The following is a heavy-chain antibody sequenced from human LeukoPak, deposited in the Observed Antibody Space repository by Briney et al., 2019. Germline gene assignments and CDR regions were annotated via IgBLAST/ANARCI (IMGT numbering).Heavy chain of an antibody. CDR2: ISSSGSTI. CDR3: ASTIVVVPAAMGYEDY. J-gene: IGHJ4*02. CDR1: GFTFSSYE. Sequence: GGSLRLSCAASGFTFSSYEMNWVRQAPGKGLKWVSYISSSGSTIYYADSVKGRFTISRDNAKNSLYLQMNSLRAEDTAVYYCASTIVVVPAAMGYEDYWGQGTLVTVSS. D-gene: IGHD2-2*01. V-gene: IGHV3-48*03.